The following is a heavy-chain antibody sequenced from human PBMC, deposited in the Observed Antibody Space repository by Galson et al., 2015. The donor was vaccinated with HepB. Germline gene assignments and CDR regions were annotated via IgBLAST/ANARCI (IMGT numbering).Heavy chain of an antibody. CDR2: ISYDGVDQ. D-gene: IGHD6-19*01. Sequence: SLRLACAVSGFTFSSHAMHWVRQAPGEGLEWVADISYDGVDQYYADYVKGRFTISRDNAKNTLYLQMNSLKTEDTDVYYCAKAEVPFSSGWDYYDYWGQGTRVTVSS. J-gene: IGHJ4*02. CDR1: GFTFSSHA. CDR3: AKAEVPFSSGWDYYDY. V-gene: IGHV3-30*18.